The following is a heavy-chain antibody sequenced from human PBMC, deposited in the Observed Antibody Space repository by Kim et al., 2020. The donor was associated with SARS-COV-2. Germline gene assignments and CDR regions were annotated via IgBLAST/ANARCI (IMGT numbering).Heavy chain of an antibody. CDR3: AACLRGVIRGWFDP. Sequence: SETLSLTCTVSGGSISSDTYSWGWIRQPPGKGLEWIGNIYYGGTSYYNPSLKSRVTISVDTSKNQFSLNLNSVTAADTAVYYCAACLRGVIRGWFDPWG. D-gene: IGHD3-10*01. CDR1: GGSISSDTYS. V-gene: IGHV4-39*01. CDR2: IYYGGTS. J-gene: IGHJ5*02.